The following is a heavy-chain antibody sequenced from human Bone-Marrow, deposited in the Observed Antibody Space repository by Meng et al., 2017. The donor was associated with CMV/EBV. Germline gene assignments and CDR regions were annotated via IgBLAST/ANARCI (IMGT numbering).Heavy chain of an antibody. V-gene: IGHV1-69*10. CDR1: GGTFNSYA. CDR3: AVFPTYYYYGKDV. Sequence: SVKVSCKASGGTFNSYAISWVRQAPGQGLEWMGGIIPILRITNHAQKFQGRVTITADKSTSTAYMELSSLRSEDTAVYYCAVFPTYYYYGKDVWGQGTTVTVSS. CDR2: IIPILRIT. J-gene: IGHJ6*02.